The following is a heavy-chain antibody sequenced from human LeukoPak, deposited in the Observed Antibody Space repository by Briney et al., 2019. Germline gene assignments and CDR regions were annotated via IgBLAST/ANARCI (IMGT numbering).Heavy chain of an antibody. V-gene: IGHV1-2*02. Sequence: ASVNVSYKASGYTFTGYYMHWVRQAPGQGREWMGWINPNSGGTNYAQKFQGRVTMTRDTSISTAYMELSRLRSDDTAVYYCAGAMVRGVIPDYWGQGTLVTVSS. CDR2: INPNSGGT. J-gene: IGHJ4*02. CDR1: GYTFTGYY. D-gene: IGHD3-10*01. CDR3: AGAMVRGVIPDY.